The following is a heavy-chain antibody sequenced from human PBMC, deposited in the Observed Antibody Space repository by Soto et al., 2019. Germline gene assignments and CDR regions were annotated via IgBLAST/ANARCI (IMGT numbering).Heavy chain of an antibody. D-gene: IGHD2-2*01. V-gene: IGHV3-74*01. CDR1: GFTFSNYW. CDR3: ARVPYCSSSGCYSWFDP. J-gene: IGHJ5*02. CDR2: SNGDGSST. Sequence: GGSLRLSCEASGFTFSNYWMHWVRQAPGKGLVWVSRSNGDGSSTNHADSVKGRFTISRDNAKNTLYLQMNSLRAEDTAVYYCARVPYCSSSGCYSWFDPCGQGTLVTVSS.